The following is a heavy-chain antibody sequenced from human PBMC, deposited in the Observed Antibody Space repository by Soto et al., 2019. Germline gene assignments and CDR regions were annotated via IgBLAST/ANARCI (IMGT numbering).Heavy chain of an antibody. J-gene: IGHJ5*02. Sequence: QVQLQQWGAGLLKPSETLSLTCAVYGGSFSGYYWSWIRQPPGKGLEWIGEINHSGSTNYNPSLKSRVTISVDTSKNQFSLKLSSVTAADTAVYYCARGGIVVVPAASRWFAPWGQGTLVTVSS. CDR1: GGSFSGYY. V-gene: IGHV4-34*01. CDR2: INHSGST. CDR3: ARGGIVVVPAASRWFAP. D-gene: IGHD2-2*01.